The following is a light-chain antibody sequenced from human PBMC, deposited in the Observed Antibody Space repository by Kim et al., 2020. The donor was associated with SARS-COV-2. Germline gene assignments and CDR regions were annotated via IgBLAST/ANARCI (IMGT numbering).Light chain of an antibody. CDR1: SSNIGSNNP. V-gene: IGLV1-44*01. J-gene: IGLJ2*01. CDR2: SND. Sequence: ELTQPPSASGTPGQRVILSCSGGSSNIGSNNPVSWYQQLPGKAPKLLIYSNDQRPSGVPDRFSASKSGASASLAISGLQSEDEANYFCAAWDDSLSGYVVFGGGTKLTVL. CDR3: AAWDDSLSGYVV.